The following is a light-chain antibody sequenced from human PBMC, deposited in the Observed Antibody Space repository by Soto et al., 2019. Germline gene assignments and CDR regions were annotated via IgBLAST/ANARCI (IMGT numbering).Light chain of an antibody. Sequence: EIVLTHSPGTLSLSPGERATLSCRASQSIDNNYLAWYQQKPGQAPRLVIYGASTRATDIPDRFSGSGSGTDFPLTISRLEPEDFAVYYCQQYSRAPLTFGQGTKVEI. CDR2: GAS. V-gene: IGKV3-20*01. CDR3: QQYSRAPLT. CDR1: QSIDNNY. J-gene: IGKJ1*01.